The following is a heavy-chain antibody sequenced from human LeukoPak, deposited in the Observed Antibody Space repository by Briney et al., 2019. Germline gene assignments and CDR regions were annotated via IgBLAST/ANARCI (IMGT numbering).Heavy chain of an antibody. D-gene: IGHD6-19*01. V-gene: IGHV4-38-2*01. Sequence: SETLSLTCAVSGYSISSGYYWGWIRQPPGKGLEWIGSIYHSGSTYYNPSLKSRVTISVDTSKNQFSLKLSSVPAADTAVYYCARGVAVAGGFDYWGQGTLVTVSS. CDR2: IYHSGST. CDR3: ARGVAVAGGFDY. J-gene: IGHJ4*02. CDR1: GYSISSGYY.